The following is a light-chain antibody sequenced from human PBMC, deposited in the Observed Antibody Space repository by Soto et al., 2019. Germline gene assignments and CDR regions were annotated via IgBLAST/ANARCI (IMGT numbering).Light chain of an antibody. CDR3: QQYSDSWWT. CDR1: QSITGAY. V-gene: IGKV3-20*01. Sequence: EIVLTQSPGTLSLSPGERAALSCRASQSITGAYFAWYQQKPGQAPRLLIYGASSRATGIPDRFSGSGSGTDFTLTISRLEPEDFAVYYCQQYSDSWWTFGQGTKVEIK. CDR2: GAS. J-gene: IGKJ1*01.